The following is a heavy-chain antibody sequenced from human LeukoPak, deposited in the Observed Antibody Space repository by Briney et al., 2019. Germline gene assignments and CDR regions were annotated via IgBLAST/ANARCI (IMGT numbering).Heavy chain of an antibody. Sequence: GGSLRLSCAASGFTFEDYAMHWVRQAPGKGLEWVSGISWNSGSIGYADSVKGRFTISRDNAKNSLYLQMNSLRAEDTALYYCAKDTMNWGAFDIWGQGTMVTVSS. D-gene: IGHD3-22*01. CDR2: ISWNSGSI. CDR1: GFTFEDYA. J-gene: IGHJ3*02. V-gene: IGHV3-9*01. CDR3: AKDTMNWGAFDI.